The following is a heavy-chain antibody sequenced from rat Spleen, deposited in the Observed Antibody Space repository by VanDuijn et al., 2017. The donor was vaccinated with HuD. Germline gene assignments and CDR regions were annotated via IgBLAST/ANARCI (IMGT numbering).Heavy chain of an antibody. J-gene: IGHJ4*01. CDR3: ARAPGNGYVMDA. CDR1: GFSLTSYS. CDR2: MWRGGST. D-gene: IGHD5-1*01. V-gene: IGHV2-45*01. Sequence: QVQLKESGPGLVQPSQTLSLTCTVSGFSLTSYSVHWVRQPPGKGLEWMGVMWRGGSTEYNSALKSRLSISRDTSKNHIFLKMNSLQSEDTATYRGARAPGNGYVMDAWGQGASVTVSS.